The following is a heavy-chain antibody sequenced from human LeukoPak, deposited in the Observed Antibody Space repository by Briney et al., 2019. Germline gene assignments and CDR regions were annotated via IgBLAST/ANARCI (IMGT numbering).Heavy chain of an antibody. CDR2: INHSGST. V-gene: IGHV4-34*01. J-gene: IGHJ6*02. Sequence: SSETLSLTCAVYGGSFSGYYWSWIRQPPGKGLEWIGEINHSGSTNYNPSLKSRVTISVDTSKNQFSLKLSSVTAADTAVYYCARGGRFLAYYYYGMDVWGQGTTVTVSS. CDR3: ARGGRFLAYYYYGMDV. CDR1: GGSFSGYY.